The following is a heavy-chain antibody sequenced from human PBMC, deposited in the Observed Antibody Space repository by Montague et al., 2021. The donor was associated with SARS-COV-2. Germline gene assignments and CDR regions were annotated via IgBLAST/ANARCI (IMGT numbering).Heavy chain of an antibody. CDR1: GFTFTTYV. CDR3: AREIGTSGWAGFFDF. J-gene: IGHJ4*02. V-gene: IGHV3-30-3*01. D-gene: IGHD6-19*01. Sequence: SLRLSCAASGFTFTTYVYHWVRQAPGGGLEWVALFPSDGGHTQYSDSXRGRFTIYRDTSISTLYLQMDSLRPDDTAVYFCAREIGTSGWAGFFDFRGQGTLVPGS. CDR2: FPSDGGHT.